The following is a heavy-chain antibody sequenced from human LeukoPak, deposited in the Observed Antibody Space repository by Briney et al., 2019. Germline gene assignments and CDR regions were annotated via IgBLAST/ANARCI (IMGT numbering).Heavy chain of an antibody. J-gene: IGHJ4*02. Sequence: GSRRLSCAASGFTLSDYYMSWIRQAPGKGLEWVGSIHYSRSSYYNPSLKSRVTLYVDPSNNQFSLKPMSLTAADTAVYYCARTHVDTATIDYWGQGTLVTVSS. CDR3: ARTHVDTATIDY. V-gene: IGHV4-38-2*01. CDR2: IHYSRSS. D-gene: IGHD5-18*01. CDR1: GFTLSDYY.